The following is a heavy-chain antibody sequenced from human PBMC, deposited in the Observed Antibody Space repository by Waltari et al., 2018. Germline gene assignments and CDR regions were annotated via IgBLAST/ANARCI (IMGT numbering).Heavy chain of an antibody. CDR2: INHSGST. D-gene: IGHD3-10*01. CDR1: GGSFSGYY. CDR3: ARGRSLWFRELSFYFDY. V-gene: IGHV4-34*01. Sequence: QVQLQQWGAGLLKPSETLSLTCAVYGGSFSGYYWSWIRQPPGKGLEWIGEINHSGSTNYNPSLKSRVTISVDTSKNQFSLKLSSVTAADTAVYYCARGRSLWFRELSFYFDYWGQGTLVTVSS. J-gene: IGHJ4*02.